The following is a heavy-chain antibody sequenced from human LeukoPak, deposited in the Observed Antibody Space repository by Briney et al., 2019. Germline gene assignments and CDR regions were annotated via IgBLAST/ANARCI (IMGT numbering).Heavy chain of an antibody. V-gene: IGHV3-30*18. CDR3: AKDAAAAGPYYFDY. J-gene: IGHJ4*02. Sequence: PGMSLRLSCAASGFTLSENNVHWVRQAPGKGLEWVALISNDGNSKDYADSVRGRFTLSGDNSKTTVYLQMNSLRAEDTAVYYCAKDAAAAGPYYFDYWGQGTLITVSS. CDR1: GFTLSENN. D-gene: IGHD6-13*01. CDR2: ISNDGNSK.